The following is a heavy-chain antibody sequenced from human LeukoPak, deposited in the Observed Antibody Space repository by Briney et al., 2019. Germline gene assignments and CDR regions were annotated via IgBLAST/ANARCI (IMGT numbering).Heavy chain of an antibody. CDR2: INHSGST. D-gene: IGHD3-10*01. Sequence: SETLSLTCAVYGGSFSGYYWSWIRQPPGKGLEWIGEINHSGSTNYNPSLKSRVTISVDTSKNQFSLKLSSVTAADTAVYYCARKLWFGELSGTRWFDPWGQGTLVTVSS. CDR1: GGSFSGYY. J-gene: IGHJ5*02. CDR3: ARKLWFGELSGTRWFDP. V-gene: IGHV4-34*01.